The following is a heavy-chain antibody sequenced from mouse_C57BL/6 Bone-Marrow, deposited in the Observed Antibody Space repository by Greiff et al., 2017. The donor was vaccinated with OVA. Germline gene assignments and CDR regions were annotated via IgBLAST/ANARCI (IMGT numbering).Heavy chain of an antibody. V-gene: IGHV8-8*01. CDR3: ALADGGSPFDY. CDR2: IWWDDDK. J-gene: IGHJ2*01. CDR1: GFSLSTFGMG. Sequence: QVTLKESGPGILQPSQTLILTCSFSGFSLSTFGMGVGWIRQPSGTGLEWLAHIWWDDDKYYNPALKSRLTISKDTSKNQVFLKIANVDTADTATYYCALADGGSPFDYWGQGTTLTVSS.